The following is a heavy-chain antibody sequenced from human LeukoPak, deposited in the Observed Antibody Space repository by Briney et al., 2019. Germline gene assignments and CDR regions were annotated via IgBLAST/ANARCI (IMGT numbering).Heavy chain of an antibody. CDR2: IKQDGSEK. Sequence: GGSLRLSCAASVFTFNNYWMTWVRQAPGKGLQWVVNIKQDGSEKYYVDSVKGRITISRDNAKNSLHLQMDSLRAEDTSVYYCARAESPGWYPNWFDPWGQESWSPSPQ. CDR3: ARAESPGWYPNWFDP. J-gene: IGHJ5*02. V-gene: IGHV3-7*03. D-gene: IGHD6-13*01. CDR1: VFTFNNYW.